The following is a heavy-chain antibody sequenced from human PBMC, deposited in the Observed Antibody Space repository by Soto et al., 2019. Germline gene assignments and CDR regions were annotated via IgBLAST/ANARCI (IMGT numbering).Heavy chain of an antibody. CDR3: ARHDIPGGYNYYIGVDY. Sequence: SETLSLTCTVSGDSITSNSYFWAWIRQPPGKGLEWIGSIYYSGSTYHNPSLKSRVTISVDRSNNQFSLKLTSVTAADTAVYYCARHDIPGGYNYYIGVDYWGQGTLVTVSS. V-gene: IGHV4-39*01. D-gene: IGHD5-12*01. CDR1: GDSITSNSYF. J-gene: IGHJ4*02. CDR2: IYYSGST.